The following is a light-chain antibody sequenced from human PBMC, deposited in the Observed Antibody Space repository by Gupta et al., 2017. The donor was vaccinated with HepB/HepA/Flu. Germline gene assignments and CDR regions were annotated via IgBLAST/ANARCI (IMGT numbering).Light chain of an antibody. CDR3: QTWGTGIRV. J-gene: IGLJ2*01. CDR1: SGHSSYA. V-gene: IGLV4-69*01. Sequence: QLVLTHSPSASASLGAPAKLTCTLSSGHSSYAIAWHQQQPDKGPRYLMKVNSDGSHSKGGGIPDRFSGSRSGAERYLTISSLQSEDEADYYCQTWGTGIRVFGGGTKLTVL. CDR2: VNSDGSH.